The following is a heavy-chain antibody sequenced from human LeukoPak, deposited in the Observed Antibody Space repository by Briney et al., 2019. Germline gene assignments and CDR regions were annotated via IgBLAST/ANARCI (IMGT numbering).Heavy chain of an antibody. J-gene: IGHJ4*02. CDR1: GFTFNNYG. CDR2: ISDDGRNK. V-gene: IGHV3-30*18. CDR3: AKDRETTASGTFDY. Sequence: GSLRLFCAASGFTFNNYGMHYVRQAPGKGLEWVAVISDDGRNKNYADSVKGRFTNSRANSNNTLYLQMNSLRAEDTGVYYCAKDRETTASGTFDYWGQRALVAVSS. D-gene: IGHD6-13*01.